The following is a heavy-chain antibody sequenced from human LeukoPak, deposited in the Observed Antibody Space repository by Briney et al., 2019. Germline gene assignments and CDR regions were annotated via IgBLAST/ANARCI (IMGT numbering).Heavy chain of an antibody. CDR1: GFTFSSYA. Sequence: GRSLRLSCAASGFTFSSYAMHWVRQAPGKGLEWVAVISYDGSNKYYADSVKGRFTISRDNSKNTLYLQMNSLRAEDTAVYYCARDTVEQAFDYWGQGTLVTVPS. D-gene: IGHD1/OR15-1a*01. CDR3: ARDTVEQAFDY. V-gene: IGHV3-30*04. J-gene: IGHJ4*02. CDR2: ISYDGSNK.